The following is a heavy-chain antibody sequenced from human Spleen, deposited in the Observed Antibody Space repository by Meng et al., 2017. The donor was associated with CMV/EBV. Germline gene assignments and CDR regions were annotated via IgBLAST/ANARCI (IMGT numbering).Heavy chain of an antibody. V-gene: IGHV3-21*01. D-gene: IGHD6-13*01. Sequence: SGVTFSDYTVNWVSQAPGKGLEWVSSISSDGTYIYYTDSVKGRFTISRDDAKNSLFLQMNSLRAEDTGVYYCARDLITAAGTFIPDYWGQGTLVTVS. CDR3: ARDLITAAGTFIPDY. J-gene: IGHJ4*02. CDR2: ISSDGTYI. CDR1: GVTFSDYT.